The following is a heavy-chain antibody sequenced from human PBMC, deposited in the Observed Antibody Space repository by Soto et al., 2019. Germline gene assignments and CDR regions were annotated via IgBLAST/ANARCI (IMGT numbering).Heavy chain of an antibody. J-gene: IGHJ4*02. CDR1: GGSISSYY. Sequence: PSETLSLTCTVSGGSISSYYWSWIRQPPGKGLEWIGYIYYSGSTNYNPSLKSRVTISVDTSKNQFSLKLSSVTAADTAVYYCARFGGDSGHFDYWGQGTLVTVSS. CDR2: IYYSGST. D-gene: IGHD2-21*02. V-gene: IGHV4-59*01. CDR3: ARFGGDSGHFDY.